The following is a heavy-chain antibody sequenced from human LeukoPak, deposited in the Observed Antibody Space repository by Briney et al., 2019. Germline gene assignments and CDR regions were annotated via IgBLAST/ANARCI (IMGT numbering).Heavy chain of an antibody. D-gene: IGHD1-26*01. J-gene: IGHJ4*02. CDR3: AKDREDHIFDY. CDR1: GFTFSSYD. Sequence: GGAVRLSCAASGFTFSSYDMSWVRQAPGKGLEWVSAISGSGGSTYYADSVKGRFTISRDNSKNTLYLQMNSLRAEDTAVYYCAKDREDHIFDYWGQGTLVTVSS. V-gene: IGHV3-23*01. CDR2: ISGSGGST.